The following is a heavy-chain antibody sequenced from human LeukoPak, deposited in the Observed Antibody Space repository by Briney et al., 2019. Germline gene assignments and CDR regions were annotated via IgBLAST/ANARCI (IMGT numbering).Heavy chain of an antibody. CDR3: ASFGRIGSIAAAGNHDY. V-gene: IGHV3-21*01. CDR2: ISSSSSYI. J-gene: IGHJ4*02. Sequence: GGSLRLSCAASGFTFSSYSMNWVRQAPGKGLEWVSSISSSSSYIYYADSVKGRFTISRDNAKNSLYLQMNSLRAEDTAVYYCASFGRIGSIAAAGNHDYWGQGTLVTVSS. CDR1: GFTFSSYS. D-gene: IGHD6-13*01.